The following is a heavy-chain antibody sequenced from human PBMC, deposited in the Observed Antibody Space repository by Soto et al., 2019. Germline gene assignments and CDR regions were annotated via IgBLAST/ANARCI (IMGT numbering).Heavy chain of an antibody. V-gene: IGHV3-74*01. CDR3: ASIDREYSSSSTFAY. Sequence: GGSLRLSCVASGITFSSHWIDWVRQAPGKGLLWVSRISNDGSETSYADSVKGRFTISRDNAKNTLYLQMNSLRAEDTAMYYCASIDREYSSSSTFAYWGQGTLVTVSS. CDR1: GITFSSHW. D-gene: IGHD6-6*01. J-gene: IGHJ4*02. CDR2: ISNDGSET.